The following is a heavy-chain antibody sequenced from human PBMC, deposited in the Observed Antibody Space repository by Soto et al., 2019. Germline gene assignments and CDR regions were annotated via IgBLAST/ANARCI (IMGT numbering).Heavy chain of an antibody. V-gene: IGHV3-72*01. D-gene: IGHD1-1*01. CDR2: TRNKANSYTT. Sequence: EVQLVESGGGLVQPGGSLRLSCAASGFTFSDHYMDWVRQAPGKGLEWVGRTRNKANSYTTEYAASVKGRFTISRDDSKRSLYLQMNSLKTEDTAVYYCAMAGNWNDVFEASDIWGQGTMVTVSS. CDR3: AMAGNWNDVFEASDI. J-gene: IGHJ3*02. CDR1: GFTFSDHY.